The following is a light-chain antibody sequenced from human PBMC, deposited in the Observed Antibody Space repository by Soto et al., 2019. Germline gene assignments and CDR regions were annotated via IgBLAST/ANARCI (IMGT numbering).Light chain of an antibody. CDR1: QSVSNN. Sequence: ILLSHSPATLSVSPGEAATLACSASQSVSNNLAWYQQRTGQAPRLLIYGASTRATGIPDRFSGSGSGTDFTLTISSLEPEDFAVYYCQKRSSWPITCGQGTRLEIK. J-gene: IGKJ5*01. V-gene: IGKV3D-11*03. CDR2: GAS. CDR3: QKRSSWPIT.